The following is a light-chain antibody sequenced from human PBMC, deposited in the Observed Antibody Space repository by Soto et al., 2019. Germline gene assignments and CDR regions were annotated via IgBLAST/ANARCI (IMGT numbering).Light chain of an antibody. J-gene: IGLJ2*01. CDR2: GNN. CDR3: AAWDGSLNNVL. V-gene: IGLV1-44*01. Sequence: QSALTQPPSSSGTPGQRVTISCSGSGSSIGTNTVNWYRQLPGTAPKLLIYGNNQRPSGVPDRFSGFKSGTSASLAISGLQSEDEAEYYCAAWDGSLNNVLFGGGT. CDR1: GSSIGTNT.